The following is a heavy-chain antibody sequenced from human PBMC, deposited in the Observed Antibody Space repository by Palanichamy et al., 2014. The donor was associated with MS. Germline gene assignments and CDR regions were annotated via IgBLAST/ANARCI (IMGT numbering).Heavy chain of an antibody. D-gene: IGHD5-18*01. CDR3: AKGYLLLNWFDP. J-gene: IGHJ5*02. CDR2: ISASGDST. Sequence: EVQLLEVWGRAWYSLGGPVRLSCAASGFTFTRSAMTWVRQAPGKGLDWVSIISASGDSTYYADSVKGRFTISRDNSKNTLYLQMNNLRAEDTAVYYCAKGYLLLNWFDPWGQGTLVTVSS. V-gene: IGHV3-23*01. CDR1: GFTFTRSA.